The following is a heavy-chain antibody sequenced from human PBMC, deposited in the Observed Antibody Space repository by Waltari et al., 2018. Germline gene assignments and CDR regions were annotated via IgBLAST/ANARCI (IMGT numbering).Heavy chain of an antibody. CDR1: GFTFSNAW. J-gene: IGHJ5*02. V-gene: IGHV3-15*01. CDR3: TTSITMVLVGNWFDP. Sequence: EVQLVESGGGLVKPGGSLRLSCAASGFTFSNAWMSWVRQAPGKGLEWVGRIKSKTDGGTKDYAGPVKGRFTISREDSKNTLYLQMNSLKTEDTAVYYCTTSITMVLVGNWFDPWGQGTLVTVSS. D-gene: IGHD3-10*01. CDR2: IKSKTDGGTK.